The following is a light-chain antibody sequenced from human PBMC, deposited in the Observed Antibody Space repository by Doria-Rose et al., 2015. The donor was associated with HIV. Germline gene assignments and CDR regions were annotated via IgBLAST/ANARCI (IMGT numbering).Light chain of an antibody. J-gene: IGKJ1*01. V-gene: IGKV3-20*01. CDR2: DGS. CDR1: QSFSSTY. CDR3: HQYGTSWT. Sequence: EIVLTQSPGTLSLSPGERATLSCRASQSFSSTYLARYQQKPGQAPSLLIYDGSTRATGIPDRFSASGSVTDFTLTINRLEPEDFALYYCHQYGTSWTFGQGTKVEI.